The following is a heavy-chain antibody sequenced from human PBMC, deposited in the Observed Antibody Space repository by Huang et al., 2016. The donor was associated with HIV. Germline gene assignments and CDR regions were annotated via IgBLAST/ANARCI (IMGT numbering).Heavy chain of an antibody. CDR1: GGSVSSGSYY. Sequence: QVQLQESGPGLVKPSETLSLTCTVSGGSVSSGSYYWSWIRQPPGKGLEWIGYIYYRGSTTYNPFLKSRVTISVDTSKNQFSLKLSSVTAADTAVYYWARVDLLLGKYGDYEENAFDIWGQGTMVTVSS. J-gene: IGHJ3*02. V-gene: IGHV4-61*01. CDR2: IYYRGST. CDR3: ARVDLLLGKYGDYEENAFDI. D-gene: IGHD4-17*01.